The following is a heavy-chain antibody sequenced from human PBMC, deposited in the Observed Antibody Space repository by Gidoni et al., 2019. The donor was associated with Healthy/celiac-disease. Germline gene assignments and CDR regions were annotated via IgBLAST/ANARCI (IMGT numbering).Heavy chain of an antibody. D-gene: IGHD3-3*01. V-gene: IGHV3-21*01. CDR3: AREGGGSGYYGGISYFDY. Sequence: EVQLVESGGGLVKPGGSLRLSCSASGFTSSSYSMNWVRQAPGKGLEWVSSISSSSSYIYYADSVKGRFTISRDNAKNSLYLQMNSLRAEDTAVYYCAREGGGSGYYGGISYFDYWGQGTLVTVSS. CDR2: ISSSSSYI. CDR1: GFTSSSYS. J-gene: IGHJ4*02.